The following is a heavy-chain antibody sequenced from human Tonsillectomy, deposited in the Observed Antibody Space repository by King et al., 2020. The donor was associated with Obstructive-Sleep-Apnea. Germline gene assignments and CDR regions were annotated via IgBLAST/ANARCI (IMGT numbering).Heavy chain of an antibody. CDR1: GYTFTSYA. Sequence: QLVQSGAEVKKPGASVKVSCKASGYTFTSYAMHWVRQAPGQRLEWMGWINAGNGNTKYSQKFQGRVTITRDTSASTAYMELSSLRSEDTAVYYCARSYCGGDCYPITYYYYGMDVWGQGTTVTVSS. CDR2: INAGNGNT. V-gene: IGHV1-3*01. J-gene: IGHJ6*02. D-gene: IGHD2-21*02. CDR3: ARSYCGGDCYPITYYYYGMDV.